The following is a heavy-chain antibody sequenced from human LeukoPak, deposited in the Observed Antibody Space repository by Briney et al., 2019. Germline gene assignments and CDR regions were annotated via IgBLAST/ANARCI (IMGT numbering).Heavy chain of an antibody. CDR1: GFTFSDYY. CDR2: ISSSGSTI. D-gene: IGHD6-19*01. Sequence: GGSLRLSCAASGFTFSDYYMSWIRQAPGKGLEWVSYISSSGSTIYYADSVKGRFIISRDNSKNTLYLQMGSLRAEDMAVYYCARGGYSSGWYVRSHDYWGQGTLVTVSS. CDR3: ARGGYSSGWYVRSHDY. V-gene: IGHV3-11*04. J-gene: IGHJ4*02.